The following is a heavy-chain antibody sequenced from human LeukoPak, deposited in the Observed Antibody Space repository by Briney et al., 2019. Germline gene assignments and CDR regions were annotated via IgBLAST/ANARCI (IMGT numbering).Heavy chain of an antibody. Sequence: GESLKISCKVSGYTLTELSMHWVRQAPGKGLEWMGGFDPEDGETIYAQKFQGRVTMTEGTSTDTAYMELSSLRSEDTAVYYCATVNFGRIVGASNWFDPWGQGTLVTVSS. J-gene: IGHJ5*02. V-gene: IGHV1-24*01. CDR3: ATVNFGRIVGASNWFDP. D-gene: IGHD1-26*01. CDR1: GYTLTELS. CDR2: FDPEDGET.